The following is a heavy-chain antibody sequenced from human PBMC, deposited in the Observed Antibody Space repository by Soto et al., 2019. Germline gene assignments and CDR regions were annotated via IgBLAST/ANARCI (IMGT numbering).Heavy chain of an antibody. CDR1: GYTFTSYY. Sequence: ASVKVSCKASGYTFTSYYMHWVRQAPGQGLELMGIINPSGGSTSYAQKFQGRVTMTRDTSTSTVYMELSSLRSEDTAVYYCARPLLGYSSSWAYYYYGMDVWGQGTTVTVYS. D-gene: IGHD6-13*01. CDR2: INPSGGST. V-gene: IGHV1-46*01. J-gene: IGHJ6*02. CDR3: ARPLLGYSSSWAYYYYGMDV.